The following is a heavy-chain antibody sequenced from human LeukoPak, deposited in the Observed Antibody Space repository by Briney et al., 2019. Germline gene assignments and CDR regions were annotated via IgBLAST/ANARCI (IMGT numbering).Heavy chain of an antibody. V-gene: IGHV1-18*01. CDR3: ASTTVTTGEDYFDY. CDR1: GYTFTSYG. Sequence: ASVKVSCKASGYTFTSYGISWVRQAPGQGLEWMGWISPYNANTNYAQELQGRVTMTTDTSTSTAYMELRSLRSDDTAVYYCASTTVTTGEDYFDYWGQGTLVTVSS. CDR2: ISPYNANT. D-gene: IGHD4-17*01. J-gene: IGHJ4*02.